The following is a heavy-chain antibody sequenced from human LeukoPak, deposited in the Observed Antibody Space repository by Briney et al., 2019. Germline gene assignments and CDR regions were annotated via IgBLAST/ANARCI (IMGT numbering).Heavy chain of an antibody. V-gene: IGHV4-59*01. Sequence: SETLSLTCTVSGGSISPYFWSWIRQPPGKGLEWIGYISYTGSTNYNPSLKSRVTISVDTPKNQFSLQLTSVTAADTAVYYCARIVGAMANAFDIWGQGTMVTVSS. CDR2: ISYTGST. CDR3: ARIVGAMANAFDI. J-gene: IGHJ3*02. CDR1: GGSISPYF. D-gene: IGHD1-26*01.